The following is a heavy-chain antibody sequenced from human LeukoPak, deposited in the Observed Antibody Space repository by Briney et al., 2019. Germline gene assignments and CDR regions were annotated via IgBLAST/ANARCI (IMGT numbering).Heavy chain of an antibody. V-gene: IGHV3-15*01. Sequence: GGSLRLSCATSGFTFSNAWMSWVRQAPGKGLEWVGRIKSKSDGGTTDYTAPVKGRFTISRDDSKNTLHLQMNSLKSEDTAVYYCSTDLAAMVRAIDYWGQGTLVTVSS. D-gene: IGHD5-18*01. CDR2: IKSKSDGGTT. CDR1: GFTFSNAW. CDR3: STDLAAMVRAIDY. J-gene: IGHJ4*02.